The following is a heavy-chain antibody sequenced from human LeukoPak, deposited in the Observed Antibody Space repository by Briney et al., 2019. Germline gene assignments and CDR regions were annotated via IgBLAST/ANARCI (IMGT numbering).Heavy chain of an antibody. J-gene: IGHJ4*02. CDR3: ARDYYGSGSYYNPLGY. Sequence: ASVKVSCKASGGTFSSYAISWVRQAPGKGLEWMGGIIPIFGTANYAQKFQGRVTITTDESTSTAYMELSSLRSEETAVYYCARDYYGSGSYYNPLGYWGQGTLVTVSS. CDR2: IIPIFGTA. CDR1: GGTFSSYA. V-gene: IGHV1-69*05. D-gene: IGHD3-10*01.